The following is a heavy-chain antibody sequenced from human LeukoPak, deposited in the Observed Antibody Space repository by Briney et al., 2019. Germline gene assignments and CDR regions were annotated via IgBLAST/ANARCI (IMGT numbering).Heavy chain of an antibody. Sequence: ASVKVSCKASGYTFTSYYMHWVRQAPGQGLEWMGIINPSGGSTSYAQKFQGRVTMTRDTSTSTVYMELSILRSEDTAVYYCARGPYYYGSGSYSLDYWGQGTLVTVSS. CDR1: GYTFTSYY. J-gene: IGHJ4*02. D-gene: IGHD3-10*01. CDR3: ARGPYYYGSGSYSLDY. CDR2: INPSGGST. V-gene: IGHV1-46*01.